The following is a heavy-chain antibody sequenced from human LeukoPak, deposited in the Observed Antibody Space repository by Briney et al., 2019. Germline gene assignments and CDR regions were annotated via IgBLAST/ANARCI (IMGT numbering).Heavy chain of an antibody. CDR2: IYHSGST. D-gene: IGHD6-19*01. J-gene: IGHJ4*02. Sequence: SETLSLTCAVSGYSISSGYYWGWIRQPPGKGLEWIGSIYHSGSTYYNPSLKSRVTISVDTSKNQFSLKLSSVTAADTAVYYCARDFGQRWLKDFDYWGQGTLVTVSS. CDR1: GYSISSGYY. V-gene: IGHV4-38-2*02. CDR3: ARDFGQRWLKDFDY.